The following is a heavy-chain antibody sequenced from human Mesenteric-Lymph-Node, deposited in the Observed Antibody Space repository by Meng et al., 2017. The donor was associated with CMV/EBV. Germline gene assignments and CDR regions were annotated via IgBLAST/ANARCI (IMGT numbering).Heavy chain of an antibody. D-gene: IGHD3-10*01. V-gene: IGHV3-30-3*01. CDR1: GFTYSSYA. Sequence: GGSLRLSCAASGFTYSSYAMHWVRQAPGKGLEWVAVISYDGSNKYYADSVKGRFTISRDNSKNTLYLQMNSLRAEDMAVYYCARDRGSRPYYGMDVWGQGTTVTVSS. J-gene: IGHJ6*02. CDR3: ARDRGSRPYYGMDV. CDR2: ISYDGSNK.